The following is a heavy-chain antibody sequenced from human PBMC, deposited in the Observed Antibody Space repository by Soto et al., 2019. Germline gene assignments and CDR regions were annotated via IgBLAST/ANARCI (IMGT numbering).Heavy chain of an antibody. Sequence: PSETLSLTCTVTGGSISSSSYYWGWIRQPPGKGLEWIGSIYYSGSTYYNPSLKSRVTISVDTSKNQFSLKLSSVTAADTAVYYCAGPLAAAGAGDAFDIWGLGAMVTVSS. D-gene: IGHD6-13*01. CDR3: AGPLAAAGAGDAFDI. V-gene: IGHV4-39*01. J-gene: IGHJ3*02. CDR1: GGSISSSSYY. CDR2: IYYSGST.